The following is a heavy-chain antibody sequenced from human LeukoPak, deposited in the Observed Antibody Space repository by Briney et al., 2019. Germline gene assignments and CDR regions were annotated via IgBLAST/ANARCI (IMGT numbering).Heavy chain of an antibody. V-gene: IGHV4-34*01. Sequence: SSETLSLTCAVYGGSFSGYYWSWIRQPPGKGLEWIGEINHSGSTNYNPSLKSRVTISVDTSKNQFSLKLSSVTAADTAVYYCARAPVAARRFDYWGQGTLVTVSS. CDR3: ARAPVAARRFDY. CDR1: GGSFSGYY. J-gene: IGHJ4*02. D-gene: IGHD6-6*01. CDR2: INHSGST.